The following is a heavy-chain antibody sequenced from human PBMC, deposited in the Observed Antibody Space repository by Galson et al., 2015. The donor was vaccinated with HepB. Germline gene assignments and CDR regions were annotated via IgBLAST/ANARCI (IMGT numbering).Heavy chain of an antibody. CDR1: GFSFSTNVMR. CDR2: IDWDDDK. Sequence: ALVKPTQTLTLTCTFSGFSFSTNVMRVSWIRQPPGKALEWLARIDWDDDKFYSASLKTRLSISKDTSKNQVVLTMTNMDPVDTATYYCARMIYYDSSGYYFDYWGQGTLVTVSS. CDR3: ARMIYYDSSGYYFDY. D-gene: IGHD3-22*01. J-gene: IGHJ4*02. V-gene: IGHV2-70*04.